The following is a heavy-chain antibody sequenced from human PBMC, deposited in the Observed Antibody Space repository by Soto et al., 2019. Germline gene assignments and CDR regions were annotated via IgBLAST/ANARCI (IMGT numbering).Heavy chain of an antibody. CDR2: IYYSGST. D-gene: IGHD5-18*01. CDR3: ARQYSEEAFVDY. CDR1: GGSISSSSYY. V-gene: IGHV4-39*01. Sequence: QLQLQESGPGLVKPSETLSLTCTVSGGSISSSSYYWGWIRQPPGKGLEWIGSIYYSGSTYYNPSLKSRVTISVDTSKNQFSLKLSSVTAADTAVYYCARQYSEEAFVDYWGQGTLVTVSS. J-gene: IGHJ4*02.